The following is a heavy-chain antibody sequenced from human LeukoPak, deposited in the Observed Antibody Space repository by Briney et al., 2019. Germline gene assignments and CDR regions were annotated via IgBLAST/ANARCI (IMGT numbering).Heavy chain of an antibody. Sequence: PGGSLRLSCAPCGFTFDDYAMHWVRQAPGKGLEWVSLISGDGGSTYYADSVKGRFTIPRDNSKNSLYLQMNSLRTEDTALYYCAKRNQGGYCSGGSCYDDWGQGTLVTVSS. D-gene: IGHD2-15*01. CDR1: GFTFDDYA. V-gene: IGHV3-43*02. J-gene: IGHJ4*02. CDR2: ISGDGGST. CDR3: AKRNQGGYCSGGSCYDD.